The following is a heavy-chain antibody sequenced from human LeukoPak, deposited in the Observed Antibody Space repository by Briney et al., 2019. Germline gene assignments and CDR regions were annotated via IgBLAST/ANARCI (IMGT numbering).Heavy chain of an antibody. D-gene: IGHD4-17*01. J-gene: IGHJ4*02. V-gene: IGHV3-21*01. CDR3: ARGDGDYGDYDSYYFDY. Sequence: PGGSLRLSCAASGFTFSSYSMNWVRQAPGKGLEWVSSISSSSSYIYYADSVKGRFTISRDNAKNSLYLQMNSLRAEDTAVYYCARGDGDYGDYDSYYFDYWGQGTLVTVSS. CDR1: GFTFSSYS. CDR2: ISSSSSYI.